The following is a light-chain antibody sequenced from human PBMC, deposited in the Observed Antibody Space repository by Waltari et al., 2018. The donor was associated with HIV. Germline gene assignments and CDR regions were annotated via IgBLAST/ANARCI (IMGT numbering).Light chain of an antibody. CDR1: KLGAKY. V-gene: IGLV3-1*01. J-gene: IGLJ2*01. CDR2: KDS. CDR3: QAWDSSTAV. Sequence: SYELTQPPSVSVSPGQTASITCSGDKLGAKYACWDQQKPGRSPGLVIYKDSKRPSGIPERFSGSNSGNTATLTISGTQAMDEADYYCQAWDSSTAVFGGGTKLTVL.